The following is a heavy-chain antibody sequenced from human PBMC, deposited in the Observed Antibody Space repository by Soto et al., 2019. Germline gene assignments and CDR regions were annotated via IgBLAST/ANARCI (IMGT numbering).Heavy chain of an antibody. CDR3: AKDMTNYFGMDV. CDR2: ISWDGGST. CDR1: GFTFEYYA. V-gene: IGHV3-43D*04. Sequence: PGGSLRLSCAASGFTFEYYAMHWVRQSPGKGLEWVSVISWDGGSTYYADSVKGRFTISRDNSKNSLYLQMNSLRAEDTALYYCAKDMTNYFGMDVWGQGTTVTVSS. J-gene: IGHJ6*02.